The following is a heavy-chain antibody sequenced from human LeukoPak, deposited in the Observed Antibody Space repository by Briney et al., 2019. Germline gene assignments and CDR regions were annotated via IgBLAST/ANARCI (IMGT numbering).Heavy chain of an antibody. D-gene: IGHD2-2*01. CDR1: GFTFSVYG. CDR2: ISYDGSNA. Sequence: GSLRLSCAASGFTFSVYGMQWVRQAPGKGLGWVAIISYDGSNAYYGDSVKGRFTISRGNSKNTVYLQMNSLRAEDTAVYYCAKSLLPIVVPAAMADWGQGTLVTVSS. CDR3: AKSLLPIVVPAAMAD. V-gene: IGHV3-30*18. J-gene: IGHJ4*02.